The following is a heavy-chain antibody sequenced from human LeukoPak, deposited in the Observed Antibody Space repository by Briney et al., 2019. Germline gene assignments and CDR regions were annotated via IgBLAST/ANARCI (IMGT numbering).Heavy chain of an antibody. CDR2: IYPGDSDT. CDR3: ASRASSTAMVYYFDY. CDR1: GYSFTSYW. Sequence: GESLKISCKGSGYSFTSYWIGWVRQMPGKGLEWMGIIYPGDSDTRYSPSFQGQVTISADKSISTAYLQWSSLKASDTAMYYCASRASSTAMVYYFDYWGQGTLVTVSS. D-gene: IGHD5-18*01. J-gene: IGHJ4*02. V-gene: IGHV5-51*01.